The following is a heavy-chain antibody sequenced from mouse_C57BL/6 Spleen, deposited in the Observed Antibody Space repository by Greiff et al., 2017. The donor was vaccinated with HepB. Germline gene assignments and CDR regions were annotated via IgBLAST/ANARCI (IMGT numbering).Heavy chain of an antibody. CDR1: GYTFTDYY. CDR3: AIIYYGNSYYFDY. CDR2: INPNNGGT. V-gene: IGHV1-26*01. J-gene: IGHJ2*01. Sequence: VQLQQSGPELVKPGASVKISCKASGYTFTDYYMNWVKQSHGKSLEWIGDINPNNGGTSYNQKFKGKATLTVDKSSSTAYMELRSLTSEDSAVYYCAIIYYGNSYYFDYWGQGTTLTVSS. D-gene: IGHD2-1*01.